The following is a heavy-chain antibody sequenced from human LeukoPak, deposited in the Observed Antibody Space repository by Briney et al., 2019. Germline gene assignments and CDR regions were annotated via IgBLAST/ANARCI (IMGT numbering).Heavy chain of an antibody. CDR2: IYYTGST. J-gene: IGHJ4*02. Sequence: SETLSLTCSVSGASISGGTYYWGWIRQPPGKGLEWIGSIYYTGSTYDNPSLKSRVTISVDTSKNQFSLKLSSVTAADTAVFYCARRGGSGRAFDYWGQGTLVTVSS. CDR3: ARRGGSGRAFDY. V-gene: IGHV4-39*01. CDR1: GASISGGTYY. D-gene: IGHD1-26*01.